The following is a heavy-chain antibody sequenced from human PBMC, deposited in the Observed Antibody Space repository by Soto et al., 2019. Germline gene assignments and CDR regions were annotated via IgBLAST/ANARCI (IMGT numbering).Heavy chain of an antibody. J-gene: IGHJ6*02. D-gene: IGHD6-13*01. CDR2: INHSGST. CDR1: GGSFSGYY. CDR3: ARSAPLWRQQLVLYHYYYYGMDV. V-gene: IGHV4-34*01. Sequence: PSETLSLTCAVYGGSFSGYYWSWIRQPTGKGLEWIGEINHSGSTNYNPSLKSRVTISVDTSKNQFSLKLSSVTAADTAVYYCARSAPLWRQQLVLYHYYYYGMDVWGQGTTVTVSS.